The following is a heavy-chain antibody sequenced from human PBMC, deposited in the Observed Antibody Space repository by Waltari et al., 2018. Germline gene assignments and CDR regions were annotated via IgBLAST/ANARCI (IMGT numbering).Heavy chain of an antibody. Sequence: QVQLQESGPGLVKPSETLSLTCTVSGGSISSYYWSWIRQPPGKGLEWIGYIYYSGSTNYNPSLKSRVTISVDTAKNQFSLKLSSVTAADTAVYYCARVGRFLESSVGIDYWGKGTTVTVSS. CDR3: ARVGRFLESSVGIDY. CDR2: IYYSGST. V-gene: IGHV4-59*01. J-gene: IGHJ6*04. D-gene: IGHD3-3*01. CDR1: GGSISSYY.